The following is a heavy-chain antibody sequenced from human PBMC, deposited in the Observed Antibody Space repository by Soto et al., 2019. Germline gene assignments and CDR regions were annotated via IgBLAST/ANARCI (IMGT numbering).Heavy chain of an antibody. CDR3: ARVGDFRDLYSPAPYYYYGMDV. D-gene: IGHD4-4*01. CDR1: GFTFSSYG. Sequence: QVQLVESGGGVVQPGRSLRLSCAASGFTFSSYGMHWVRQAPGKGLEWVAVIWYDGSNKYYADSVKGRFTISRDNSKNTLYLQMNSLRAEDTAVYYCARVGDFRDLYSPAPYYYYGMDVWGQGTTVTVSS. CDR2: IWYDGSNK. V-gene: IGHV3-33*01. J-gene: IGHJ6*02.